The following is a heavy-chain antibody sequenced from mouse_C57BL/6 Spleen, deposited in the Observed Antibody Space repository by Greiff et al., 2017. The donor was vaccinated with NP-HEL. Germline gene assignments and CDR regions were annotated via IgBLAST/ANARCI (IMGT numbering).Heavy chain of an antibody. Sequence: VQLQQSGPELVKPGASVKISCKASGYTFTDYYMNWVKQSHGKSLEWIGDINPNNGGTSYNQKFKGKATLTVDKSSSTAYMELRSLTSEDSAVYYCARRGNRSAYFDYWGQGTTLTVSS. V-gene: IGHV1-26*01. D-gene: IGHD6-1*01. J-gene: IGHJ2*01. CDR2: INPNNGGT. CDR3: ARRGNRSAYFDY. CDR1: GYTFTDYY.